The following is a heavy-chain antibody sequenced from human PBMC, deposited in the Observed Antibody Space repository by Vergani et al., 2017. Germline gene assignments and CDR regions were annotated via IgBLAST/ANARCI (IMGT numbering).Heavy chain of an antibody. CDR1: GFSFRGHG. V-gene: IGHV3-30*18. Sequence: QVHLVESGGGVVQPGRSLTLSCVASGFSFRGHGTHRVCAAPGKGLEWVAMISYDGDRRDYGDFAKGRFTISRDSSKRVYLQMNSLRVEDTAMYFCAKDLSYSTAWPHFDSRGQGTLVTVSS. CDR2: ISYDGDRR. CDR3: AKDLSYSTAWPHFDS. D-gene: IGHD4-11*01. J-gene: IGHJ4*02.